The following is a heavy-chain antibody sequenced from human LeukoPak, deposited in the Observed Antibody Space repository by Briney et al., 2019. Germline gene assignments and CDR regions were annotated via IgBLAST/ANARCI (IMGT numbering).Heavy chain of an antibody. J-gene: IGHJ4*02. CDR3: VEEWPSFDY. CDR1: GGSISSADNY. D-gene: IGHD3-3*01. CDR2: IYHSGNT. Sequence: PSETLSLTCTVSGGSISSADNYWSWIRQPPGKGLEWIGYIYHSGNTYYNPSLKSRVTISVDTSKNQFSLKLSSVTAADTAVYYCVEEWPSFDYWGQGTLVTVSS. V-gene: IGHV4-30-4*01.